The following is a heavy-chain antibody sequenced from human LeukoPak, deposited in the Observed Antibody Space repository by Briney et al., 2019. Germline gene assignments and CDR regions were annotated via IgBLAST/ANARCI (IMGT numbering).Heavy chain of an antibody. CDR1: GYTFTGYY. D-gene: IGHD1-26*01. J-gene: IGHJ4*02. Sequence: ASVKVSCKASGYTFTGYYMHWVRQAPGKGLEWMGGFDPEDGETIYAQKFQGRVTMTEDTSTDTAYMELSSLRSEDTAVYYCATDPVGASSFDYWGQGTLVTVSS. CDR2: FDPEDGET. CDR3: ATDPVGASSFDY. V-gene: IGHV1-24*01.